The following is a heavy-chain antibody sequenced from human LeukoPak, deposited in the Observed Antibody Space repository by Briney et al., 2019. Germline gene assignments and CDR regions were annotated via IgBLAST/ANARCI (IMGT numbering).Heavy chain of an antibody. CDR1: GGSVSSGSYY. V-gene: IGHV4-61*01. J-gene: IGHJ2*01. D-gene: IGHD5-18*01. Sequence: SETRSLTCTVSGGSVSSGSYYWSWIRQPPGKGLEWIGYIYYSGSTNYNPSLKSRVTISVDTSKNQFSLKLSSVTAADTAVYYCASGYSYGYGFWYFDLWGRGTLVTVSS. CDR3: ASGYSYGYGFWYFDL. CDR2: IYYSGST.